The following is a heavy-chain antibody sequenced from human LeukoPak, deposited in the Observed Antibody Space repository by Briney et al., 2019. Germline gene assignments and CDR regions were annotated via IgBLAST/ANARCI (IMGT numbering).Heavy chain of an antibody. Sequence: PGGSLRLSCAASGFTFSSYNMNWVRQAPGKGLEWVSVIYSGGSTYYADSVKGRFTISRDNSKNTLYLQVNSLRAEDTAVYYCARGLSGSYHYFDYWGQGTLVTVSS. D-gene: IGHD1-26*01. CDR3: ARGLSGSYHYFDY. CDR2: IYSGGST. J-gene: IGHJ4*02. CDR1: GFTFSSYN. V-gene: IGHV3-53*01.